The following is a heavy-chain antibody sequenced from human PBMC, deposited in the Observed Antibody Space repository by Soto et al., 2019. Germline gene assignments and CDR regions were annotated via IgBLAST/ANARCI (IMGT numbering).Heavy chain of an antibody. CDR2: INPSGGSK. CDR1: GYTFTSYY. D-gene: IGHD2-21*02. Sequence: QVQLVQSGAEVKKPGASVKVSCKASGYTFTSYYMHWVRQAPGQGLEWMGIINPSGGSKSYAQKFQGRVTMTRDTSTSTVYMELSSLRSEDTAVYYCARGNEYCGGDCYSSDYWGQGTLVTVSS. V-gene: IGHV1-46*01. J-gene: IGHJ4*02. CDR3: ARGNEYCGGDCYSSDY.